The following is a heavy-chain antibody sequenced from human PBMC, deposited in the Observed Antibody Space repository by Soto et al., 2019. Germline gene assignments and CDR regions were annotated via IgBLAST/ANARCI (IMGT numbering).Heavy chain of an antibody. J-gene: IGHJ5*02. D-gene: IGHD3-10*01. CDR3: ARGRSFSYDSTPPPMFDP. Sequence: GSLRLSCAASGFTFSSYAMSWVRQAPGKGLEWVSAISGSGGSTYYADSVKGRFTISRDNSKNTLYLQMNSLRAEDTAVYYCARGRSFSYDSTPPPMFDPWGQGTLVTVSS. V-gene: IGHV3-23*01. CDR2: ISGSGGST. CDR1: GFTFSSYA.